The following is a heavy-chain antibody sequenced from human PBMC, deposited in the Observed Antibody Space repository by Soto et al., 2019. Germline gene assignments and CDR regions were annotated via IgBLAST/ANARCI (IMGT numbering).Heavy chain of an antibody. J-gene: IGHJ6*02. V-gene: IGHV3-21*01. CDR2: ISSSSSYI. CDR1: GFTCSSYS. CDR3: ARDVSGDTPYYYYYGMDV. Sequence: EVQLVESGGGLVKPGGSLRLSCAASGFTCSSYSMNWVRQAPGKGLEWVSSISSSSSYIYYADSVKGRFTISRDNAKNSLYLQMNSLRAEDTAVYYCARDVSGDTPYYYYYGMDVWGQGPTVTVSS. D-gene: IGHD2-2*02.